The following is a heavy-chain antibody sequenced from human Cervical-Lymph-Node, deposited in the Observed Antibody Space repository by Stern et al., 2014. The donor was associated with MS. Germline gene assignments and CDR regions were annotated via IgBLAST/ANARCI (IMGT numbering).Heavy chain of an antibody. CDR3: ARLSTAVDF. Sequence: VQLVESGPGLVKPSETLSLTCAVSGGSISSRYWGWIRQPPGKGLEWIGLISHSGDTKYNPSLKSRVTISLDTSKTHFPLKVPSVTAADTAVYYCARLSTAVDFWGQGTLVTVSS. J-gene: IGHJ4*02. CDR1: GGSISSRY. CDR2: ISHSGDT. V-gene: IGHV4-59*08.